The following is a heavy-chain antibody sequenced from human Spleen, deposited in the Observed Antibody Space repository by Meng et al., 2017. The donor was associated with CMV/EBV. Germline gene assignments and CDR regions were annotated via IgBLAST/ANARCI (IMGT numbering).Heavy chain of an antibody. CDR3: ATDYGDYQALGY. Sequence: QVQLVQSGAEVKKPGASVKVSCKASGYTFTSYYMHWVRQAPGQGLEWMGIINPSGGSTSYAQKFQGRVTMTRDTSTSTVYMELSSLRSEDTAVYYCATDYGDYQALGYWGQGTLVTVSS. V-gene: IGHV1-46*01. CDR2: INPSGGST. CDR1: GYTFTSYY. J-gene: IGHJ4*02. D-gene: IGHD4-17*01.